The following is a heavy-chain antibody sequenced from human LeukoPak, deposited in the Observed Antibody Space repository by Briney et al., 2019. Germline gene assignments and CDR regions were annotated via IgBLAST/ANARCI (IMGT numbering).Heavy chain of an antibody. V-gene: IGHV3-21*01. Sequence: GGSLRLSCAASGLTFSSYSMNWVRQAPGKGLEGVSSISSSSNDIYYADSVKGRFTISRDNAKNSLYLQMNSLRAQDTAVYYCARVPHAMVRGVIITEFYFDYWGQGTLVTVSS. CDR1: GLTFSSYS. D-gene: IGHD3-10*01. CDR3: ARVPHAMVRGVIITEFYFDY. CDR2: ISSSSNDI. J-gene: IGHJ4*02.